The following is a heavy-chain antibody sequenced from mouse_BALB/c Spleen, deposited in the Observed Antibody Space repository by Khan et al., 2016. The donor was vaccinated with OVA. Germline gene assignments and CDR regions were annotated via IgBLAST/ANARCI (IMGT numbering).Heavy chain of an antibody. Sequence: EVQLQQSGPELVKPGASVKISCKASGYTFTDYNMHWVKQSHGKSLEWIGYIYPYNGGTGYNQKFKSKATLTVDNSSSTAYMELRSLTSEDSAVYYCARSGNDDDDRFAYWGQGTLVTVSA. CDR2: IYPYNGGT. D-gene: IGHD2-4*01. J-gene: IGHJ3*01. V-gene: IGHV1S29*02. CDR3: ARSGNDDDDRFAY. CDR1: GYTFTDYN.